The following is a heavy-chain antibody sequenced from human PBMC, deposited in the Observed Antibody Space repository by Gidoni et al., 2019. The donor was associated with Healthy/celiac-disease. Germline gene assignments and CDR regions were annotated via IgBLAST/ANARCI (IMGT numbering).Heavy chain of an antibody. J-gene: IGHJ4*02. CDR1: GYTFTSYG. CDR2: ISAYDGNT. CDR3: ARVLSTYYDLWSGSDY. D-gene: IGHD3-3*01. V-gene: IGHV1-18*01. Sequence: QVQLVQSGAEVKKPGASVKVSRKASGYTFTSYGISWVRQAPGHGLEWMGWISAYDGNTNYAQKLQGRVTMTTDTSTSTAYMELRSLRSDDTAVYYCARVLSTYYDLWSGSDYWGQGTLVTVSS.